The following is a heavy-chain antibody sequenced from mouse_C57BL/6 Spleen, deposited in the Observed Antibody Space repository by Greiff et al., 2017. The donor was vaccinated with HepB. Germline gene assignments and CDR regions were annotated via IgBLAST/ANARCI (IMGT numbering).Heavy chain of an antibody. CDR1: GYTFTDYY. CDR3: ARHVPYAMDY. J-gene: IGHJ4*01. V-gene: IGHV1-76*01. CDR2: IYPGSGNT. Sequence: QVQLKQSGAELVRPGASVKLSCKASGYTFTDYYINWVKQRPGQGLEWIARIYPGSGNTYYNEKFKGKATLTAEKSSSTAYMQLSSLTSEDSAVYFCARHVPYAMDYWGQGTSVTVSS.